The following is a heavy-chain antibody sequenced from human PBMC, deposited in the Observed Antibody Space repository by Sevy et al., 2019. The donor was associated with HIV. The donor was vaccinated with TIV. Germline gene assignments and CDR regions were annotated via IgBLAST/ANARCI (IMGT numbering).Heavy chain of an antibody. V-gene: IGHV3-23*01. CDR3: AKDSILVAGQFDY. D-gene: IGHD6-19*01. CDR2: FTGSGTNT. J-gene: IGHJ4*02. CDR1: GFTFSSYA. Sequence: GGSLRLSCAASGFTFSSYAMSWVRQAPGKGLEWVSSFTGSGTNTFYADSVKGRFTISRDNSKNTLYLQMNSLRAEDTAVYYCAKDSILVAGQFDYWGQGTLVTVSS.